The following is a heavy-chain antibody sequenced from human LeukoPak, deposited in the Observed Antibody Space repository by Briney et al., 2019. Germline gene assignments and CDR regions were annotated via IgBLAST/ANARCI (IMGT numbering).Heavy chain of an antibody. CDR1: GGSISSYY. CDR2: IYYSGST. CDR3: ARASRWGDLSLGY. Sequence: SETLSLTCTVSGGSISSYYWSWIRQPPGKGLEWIGYIYYSGSTNYNPSLKSRVTISVDTSKNQFSLKLSSVTAADAAVYYCARASRWGDLSLGYWGQGTLVTVSS. D-gene: IGHD3-16*02. V-gene: IGHV4-59*08. J-gene: IGHJ4*02.